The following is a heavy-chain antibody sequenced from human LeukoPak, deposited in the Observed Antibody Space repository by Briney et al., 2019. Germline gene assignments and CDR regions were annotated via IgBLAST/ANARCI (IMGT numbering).Heavy chain of an antibody. V-gene: IGHV3-23*01. J-gene: IGHJ4*02. Sequence: GGSLRLSCAASGFTFRNYAMTWVRQTPGKGLELVSVISGSGTTTYYADSVKGRFTISRDNSNNTLYLQMNSLRAEDTALYCCAGRGSTSGSSPLDYWGQGNLVTVSS. CDR2: ISGSGTTT. CDR3: AGRGSTSGSSPLDY. D-gene: IGHD2-2*01. CDR1: GFTFRNYA.